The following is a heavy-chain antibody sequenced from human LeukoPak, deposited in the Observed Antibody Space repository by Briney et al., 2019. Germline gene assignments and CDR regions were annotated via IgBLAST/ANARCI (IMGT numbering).Heavy chain of an antibody. Sequence: GESLKISCKGSGYTFNNYWIGWVRQMPGKGLEWMGIIYPGDSQTRYSPSFQGQVTISADRSITTAYLQWSSLKASDTAMYYCARWSVSGTVYWGQGALVTVSS. D-gene: IGHD6-19*01. CDR2: IYPGDSQT. V-gene: IGHV5-51*01. CDR3: ARWSVSGTVY. J-gene: IGHJ4*02. CDR1: GYTFNNYW.